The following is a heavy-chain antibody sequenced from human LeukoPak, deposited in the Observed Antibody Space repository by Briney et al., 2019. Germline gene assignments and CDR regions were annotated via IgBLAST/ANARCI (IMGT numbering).Heavy chain of an antibody. Sequence: GGSLRLSYAASRFTFTDYWMSWVRQAPGKGLEWVSAVSGSGDGSAGITYYADSVRGRFTISRDNSKNTLFLQMNSLRGEDTAVYYCAKAGSSSWYLDYWGQGTLVTVSS. J-gene: IGHJ4*02. D-gene: IGHD6-13*01. V-gene: IGHV3-23*01. CDR1: RFTFTDYW. CDR3: AKAGSSSWYLDY. CDR2: VSGSGDGSAGIT.